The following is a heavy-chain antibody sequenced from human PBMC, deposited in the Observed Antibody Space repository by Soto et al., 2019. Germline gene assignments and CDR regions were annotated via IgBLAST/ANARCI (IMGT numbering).Heavy chain of an antibody. D-gene: IGHD1-7*01. Sequence: GGSLRLSCAASGFTFSSYGMHWVRQAPGKGLEWVAVISYDGSNKYYADSVKGRFTISRDNSKNTLYLQLNSLRAEDTAVYYCAKPDSLYNWNYRLDHAFDIWGQGTMVTVSS. V-gene: IGHV3-30*18. CDR2: ISYDGSNK. J-gene: IGHJ3*02. CDR3: AKPDSLYNWNYRLDHAFDI. CDR1: GFTFSSYG.